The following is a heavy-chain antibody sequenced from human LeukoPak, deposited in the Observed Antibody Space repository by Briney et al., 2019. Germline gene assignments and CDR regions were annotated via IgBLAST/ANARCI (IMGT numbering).Heavy chain of an antibody. CDR1: GGTFSSYA. CDR2: IIPILGIA. J-gene: IGHJ4*02. V-gene: IGHV1-69*04. Sequence: SVKVSCTASGGTFSSYAISWVRQAPGQGLEWMGRIIPILGIANYAQKFQGRVTITADKSTSTAYMELSSLRSEDTAVYYCARDHDYDSSGQYYFDYWGQGTLVTVSS. D-gene: IGHD3-22*01. CDR3: ARDHDYDSSGQYYFDY.